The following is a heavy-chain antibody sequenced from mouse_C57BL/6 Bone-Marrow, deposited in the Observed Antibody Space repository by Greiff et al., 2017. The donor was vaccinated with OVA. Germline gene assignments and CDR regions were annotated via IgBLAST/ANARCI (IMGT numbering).Heavy chain of an antibody. D-gene: IGHD1-1*01. Sequence: VQLQQPGAELVKPGASVKVSCKASGYTFTSYWMHWVKQRPGQGLEWIGRIHPSDSDTNYNQKFKGQATLTVDKSSSTAYMQLSRLTSEDSAVYYCAIGLLRSAWFAYWGQGTLVTVSA. J-gene: IGHJ3*01. CDR1: GYTFTSYW. V-gene: IGHV1-74*01. CDR3: AIGLLRSAWFAY. CDR2: IHPSDSDT.